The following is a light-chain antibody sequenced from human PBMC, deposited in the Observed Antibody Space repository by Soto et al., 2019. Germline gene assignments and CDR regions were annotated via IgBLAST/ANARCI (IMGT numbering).Light chain of an antibody. CDR1: QSVSVNS. V-gene: IGKV3-20*01. J-gene: IGKJ3*01. CDR3: QQYGGSPFT. CDR2: AAS. Sequence: EIVLTQSPGTLSLSPGERATLSCRASQSVSVNSLAWYQQKGGQAPRLLIYAASTRATGVSDRFSGTGSGTDVALTISRLETDDSAVYYCQQYGGSPFTFGPGTKVDIK.